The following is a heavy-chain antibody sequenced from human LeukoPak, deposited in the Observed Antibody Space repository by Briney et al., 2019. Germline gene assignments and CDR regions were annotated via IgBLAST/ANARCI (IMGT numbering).Heavy chain of an antibody. CDR2: IYAGGNT. CDR3: ARMKIVTN. V-gene: IGHV3-66*01. CDR1: GFTFSSYA. J-gene: IGHJ4*02. Sequence: GGSLRLSCAASGFTFSSYAMSWVRQTPGKGLEWVSVIYAGGNTYYADSVKDRFTISRDNSKNTLYLQMNSLRDEDTAVYYCARMKIVTNWGQGTLVTVSS. D-gene: IGHD3-22*01.